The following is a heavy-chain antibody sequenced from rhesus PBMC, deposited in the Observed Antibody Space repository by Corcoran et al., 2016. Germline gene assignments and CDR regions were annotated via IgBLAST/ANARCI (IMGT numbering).Heavy chain of an antibody. CDR2: ISYTGGSK. D-gene: IGHD4-35*01. Sequence: EVQLVESGGGLAKPGGSLRLYCAASGFSFSDYYMYWVRQAPGKGLEWVSGISYTGGSKYYADSVKGRFTISRENAKNTLYLQMDSLRAEDTAVYYCARDPYGKSQNYNRFDVWGAGVLVTVSS. J-gene: IGHJ5-1*01. CDR3: ARDPYGKSQNYNRFDV. V-gene: IGHV3S18*01. CDR1: GFSFSDYY.